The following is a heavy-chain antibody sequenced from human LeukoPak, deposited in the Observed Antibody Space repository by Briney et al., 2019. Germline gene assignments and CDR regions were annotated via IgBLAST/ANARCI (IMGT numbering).Heavy chain of an antibody. CDR1: GYSISSGYY. J-gene: IGHJ4*02. CDR3: ARWGYYDSSGYYSGDYFDY. Sequence: PSETLSLTCAVSGYSISSGYYWSWIRQPAGKGLEWIGRIYTSGSTNYNPSLKSRVTMSVDTSKNQFSLKLSSVTAADTAVYYCARWGYYDSSGYYSGDYFDYWGQGTLVTVSS. D-gene: IGHD3-22*01. V-gene: IGHV4-4*07. CDR2: IYTSGST.